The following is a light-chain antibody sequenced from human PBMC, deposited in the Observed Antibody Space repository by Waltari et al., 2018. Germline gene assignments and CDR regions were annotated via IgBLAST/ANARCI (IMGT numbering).Light chain of an antibody. Sequence: QSALTQSPSASGAPGQKVSISCSGTSSHIGRNPVDWYHQPPGTAPKPLLFGTNQRPSGVPDRFSVSKSGSSASLAISGLQSEDEADYYCAAWDDSLDAYVFGTGTKVSVL. CDR1: SSHIGRNP. V-gene: IGLV1-44*01. CDR3: AAWDDSLDAYV. CDR2: GTN. J-gene: IGLJ1*01.